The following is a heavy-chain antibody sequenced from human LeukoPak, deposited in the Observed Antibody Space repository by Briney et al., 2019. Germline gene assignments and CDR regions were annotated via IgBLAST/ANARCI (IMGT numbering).Heavy chain of an antibody. CDR2: ISGSGGST. CDR1: GFTFSNYA. Sequence: GWSLTLSCAASGFTFSNYALSWVRQAPGRGVEWVSSISGSGGSTYYADSVKGRFTLSRDNSKNTLFLQMNSLRAEDTAVYYCAKDPYYYDTSGYNGDYWGQGTLVTVSS. J-gene: IGHJ4*02. D-gene: IGHD3-22*01. CDR3: AKDPYYYDTSGYNGDY. V-gene: IGHV3-23*01.